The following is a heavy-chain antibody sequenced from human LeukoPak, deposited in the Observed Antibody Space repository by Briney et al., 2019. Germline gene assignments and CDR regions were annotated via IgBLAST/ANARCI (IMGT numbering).Heavy chain of an antibody. J-gene: IGHJ4*01. D-gene: IGHD2/OR15-2a*01. Sequence: PSETLSLTCTVSGGSISSYYWSWIRQPPGKGLEWIGYIYYSGSTNYNPSLKSRVTISVDTSKNQFSLKLSSVTAADTAVYYCARLGTGILYWGQEPWSPSPQ. V-gene: IGHV4-59*01. CDR1: GGSISSYY. CDR3: ARLGTGILY. CDR2: IYYSGST.